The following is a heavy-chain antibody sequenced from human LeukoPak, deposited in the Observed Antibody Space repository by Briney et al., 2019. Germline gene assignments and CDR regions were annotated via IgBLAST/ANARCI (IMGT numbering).Heavy chain of an antibody. J-gene: IGHJ4*02. CDR3: ARADSSGSSAY. Sequence: PSETLSLTCTVSGGSISSGGYYWSWIRQHPGKGLEWIGYIYYSGSTYYNPSLKSRITISVDTSKNQFSLKLSSVTAADTAVYYCARADSSGSSAYWGQGTLVTVSS. V-gene: IGHV4-31*03. CDR2: IYYSGST. D-gene: IGHD3-22*01. CDR1: GGSISSGGYY.